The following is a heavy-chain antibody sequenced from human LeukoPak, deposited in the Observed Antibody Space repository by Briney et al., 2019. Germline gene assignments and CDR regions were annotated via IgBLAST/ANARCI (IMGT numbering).Heavy chain of an antibody. V-gene: IGHV3-15*01. CDR1: GFTFRSYG. CDR3: TTESGSGYLD. Sequence: GGSLRLSCAASGFTFRSYGMHWVRQAPGKGLEWVGRIKSKTDGGTTDYAAPVKGGFTISRDDSKNTLYLQMNSLKTEDTAVYYCTTESGSGYLDWSQGTLVTVSS. J-gene: IGHJ4*02. CDR2: IKSKTDGGTT. D-gene: IGHD3-3*01.